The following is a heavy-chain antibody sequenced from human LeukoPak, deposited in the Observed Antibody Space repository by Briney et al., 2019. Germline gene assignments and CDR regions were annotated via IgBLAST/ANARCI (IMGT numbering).Heavy chain of an antibody. Sequence: PSETLSLTCTVSGGSISSSSYYWGWIRQPPGKGLEWIGSIYYSGSTYYNPSLKSRVTISVDTSKNQFSLKLSSVTAADTAVYYCARQRWDIVVVLAAYYFDYWGQGTLVTVSS. V-gene: IGHV4-39*01. CDR1: GGSISSSSYY. J-gene: IGHJ4*02. CDR3: ARQRWDIVVVLAAYYFDY. CDR2: IYYSGST. D-gene: IGHD2-15*01.